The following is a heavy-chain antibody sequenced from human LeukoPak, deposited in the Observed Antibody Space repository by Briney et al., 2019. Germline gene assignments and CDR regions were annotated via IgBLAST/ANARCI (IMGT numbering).Heavy chain of an antibody. Sequence: GASVKVSCKASGYTFTSYGISWVRQAPGQGLEWMGWISAYNGNTNYAQKLQGRVTMTTDTSTSTAYMELRSLRSDDTAVYYCARDPVLIAVAGRYNWFDPWGQGTLVTVSS. J-gene: IGHJ5*02. V-gene: IGHV1-18*01. CDR2: ISAYNGNT. CDR1: GYTFTSYG. D-gene: IGHD6-19*01. CDR3: ARDPVLIAVAGRYNWFDP.